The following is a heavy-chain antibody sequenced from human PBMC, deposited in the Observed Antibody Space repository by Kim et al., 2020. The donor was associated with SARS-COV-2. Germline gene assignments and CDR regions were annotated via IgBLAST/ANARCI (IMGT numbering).Heavy chain of an antibody. CDR3: AKGHCITTTCLRFDP. CDR1: GFIFSNYS. D-gene: IGHD1-20*01. J-gene: IGHJ5*02. V-gene: IGHV3-23*01. Sequence: GGSLRLSCEASGFIFSNYSMSWVRQAPGKGLEWVSVSSGSGGATNYADSVKGRFTISRDNSKNTQSLQMNDLRAEDTAIYYCAKGHCITTTCLRFDPWGQGTLVTVSS. CDR2: SSGSGGAT.